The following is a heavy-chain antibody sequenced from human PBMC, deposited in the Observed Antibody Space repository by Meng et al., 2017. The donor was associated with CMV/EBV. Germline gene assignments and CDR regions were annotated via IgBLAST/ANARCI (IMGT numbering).Heavy chain of an antibody. D-gene: IGHD6-19*01. V-gene: IGHV4-39*07. J-gene: IGHJ4*02. CDR2: IYYSGST. CDR3: ARDSAVAGVVDY. Sequence: QLQLQEWGPELVKPPGTLSLSCTVSGGSISSSSYYWGWIRQPPGKGLEWIGSIYYSGSTYYNPSLKSRVTISVDTSKNQFSLKLSSVTAADTAVYYCARDSAVAGVVDYWGQGTLVTVSS. CDR1: GGSISSSSYY.